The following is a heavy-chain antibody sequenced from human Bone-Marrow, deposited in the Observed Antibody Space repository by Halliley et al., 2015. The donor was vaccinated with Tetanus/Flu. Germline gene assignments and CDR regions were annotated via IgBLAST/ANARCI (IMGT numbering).Heavy chain of an antibody. Sequence: TLSLTCAVSGDSITSIYYWTWVRQPPGQGLEWIGEIYHTGTTNYNPSLRGRVTISVDKSKNLFSLNLWSVTAADTAVYYCARVSGILVIMLEDLYFDSWGQGALVTVSS. D-gene: IGHD3-9*01. J-gene: IGHJ4*02. CDR1: GDSITSIYY. CDR3: ARVSGILVIMLEDLYFDS. CDR2: IYHTGTT. V-gene: IGHV4-4*02.